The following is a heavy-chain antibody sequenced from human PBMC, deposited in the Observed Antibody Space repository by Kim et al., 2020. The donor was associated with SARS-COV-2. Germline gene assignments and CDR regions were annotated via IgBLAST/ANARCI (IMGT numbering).Heavy chain of an antibody. V-gene: IGHV3-33*01. J-gene: IGHJ4*02. CDR2: IWYDGSNK. D-gene: IGHD3-22*01. CDR3: ARDRGYYDSSGYYW. Sequence: GGSLRLSCAASGFTFSSYGMHWVRQAPGKGLEWVAVIWYDGSNKYYADSVKGRFTISRDNSKNTLYLQVNSLRAEDTAVYYCARDRGYYDSSGYYWWGQGTLVTVSS. CDR1: GFTFSSYG.